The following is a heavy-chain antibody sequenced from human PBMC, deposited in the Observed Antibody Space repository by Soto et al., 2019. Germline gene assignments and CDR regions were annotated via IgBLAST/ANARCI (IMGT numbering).Heavy chain of an antibody. CDR3: ARGYSSGWYGGRYYYYMDV. J-gene: IGHJ6*03. V-gene: IGHV4-34*01. D-gene: IGHD6-19*01. CDR2: INHSGST. Sequence: SETLSLTCAVYGGSFSGYYWSWIRQPPGKGLEWIGEINHSGSTNYNPSLKSRVTISVDTSKNQFSLKLSSVTAADTAVYYCARGYSSGWYGGRYYYYMDVWGKGTTVTVSS. CDR1: GGSFSGYY.